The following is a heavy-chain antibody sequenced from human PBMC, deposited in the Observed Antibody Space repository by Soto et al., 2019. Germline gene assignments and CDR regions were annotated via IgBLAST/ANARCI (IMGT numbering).Heavy chain of an antibody. J-gene: IGHJ6*02. CDR3: ARDYSYSNDGYYYYYGMDV. D-gene: IGHD4-4*01. V-gene: IGHV3-48*03. CDR1: GFTFSSYE. CDR2: ISSSGSTI. Sequence: GGSLRLSCAASGFTFSSYEMNWVRQAPGKGLEWVSYISSSGSTIYYADSVKGRFTISRDNAKNSLYLQMNSLRAEDTAVYYCARDYSYSNDGYYYYYGMDVWGQGTTVTVSS.